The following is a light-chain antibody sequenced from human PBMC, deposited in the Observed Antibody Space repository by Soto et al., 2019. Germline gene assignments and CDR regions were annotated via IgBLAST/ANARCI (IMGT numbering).Light chain of an antibody. J-gene: IGLJ1*01. V-gene: IGLV1-51*02. Sequence: QSALTQPPSVSAAPGQKVTISCSGSSSNIGNNYVSWYQQLPGTAPKLLIYENNKRPSGIPDRFSGSKSGTSATLGITGLQTGDEADYYCGTWDSSLSAGYVFGTGTKLTVL. CDR1: SSNIGNNY. CDR3: GTWDSSLSAGYV. CDR2: ENN.